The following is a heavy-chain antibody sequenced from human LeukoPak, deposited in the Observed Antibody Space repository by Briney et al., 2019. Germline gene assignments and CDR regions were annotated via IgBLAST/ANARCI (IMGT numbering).Heavy chain of an antibody. V-gene: IGHV3-21*04. CDR3: ARGIAAAEDY. CDR1: GFTFRSHR. J-gene: IGHJ4*02. CDR2: ISGGSGYT. Sequence: GGSLRLSCAASGFTFRSHRMNWVRQAPGKGLEWVSSISGGSGYTYYADSVKGRFTISRDDAKNSLYLRMNSLRAEDTAVYYCARGIAAAEDYWGQGTLVTVSS. D-gene: IGHD6-13*01.